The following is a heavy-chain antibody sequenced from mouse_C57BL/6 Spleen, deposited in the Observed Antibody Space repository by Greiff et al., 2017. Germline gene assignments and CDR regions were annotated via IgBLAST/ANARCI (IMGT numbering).Heavy chain of an antibody. Sequence: EVQGVESGGGLVKPGGSLKLSCAASGFTFSSYTMSWVRQTPEKRLEWVATISGGGGNTYYPDSVKGRFTISRDNAKNTLYLQMSSLRSEDTALYYCARRGYEYDYYFDYWGQGTTLTVSS. J-gene: IGHJ2*01. V-gene: IGHV5-9*01. CDR1: GFTFSSYT. CDR3: ARRGYEYDYYFDY. D-gene: IGHD2-4*01. CDR2: ISGGGGNT.